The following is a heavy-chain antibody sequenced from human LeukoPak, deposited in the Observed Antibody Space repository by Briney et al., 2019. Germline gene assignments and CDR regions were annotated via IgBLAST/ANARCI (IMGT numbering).Heavy chain of an antibody. D-gene: IGHD1-7*01. Sequence: GGSLTLSCAASGFTLSNYVMGWVRQAQGKGLEGVSAISENGGGADYADSVRGRFTISRDNSQNTLYQQMNSLRAEDTAVYYCAKRTGVTELHFDHWGQGTLVTVSS. CDR3: AKRTGVTELHFDH. J-gene: IGHJ4*02. V-gene: IGHV3-23*01. CDR1: GFTLSNYV. CDR2: ISENGGGA.